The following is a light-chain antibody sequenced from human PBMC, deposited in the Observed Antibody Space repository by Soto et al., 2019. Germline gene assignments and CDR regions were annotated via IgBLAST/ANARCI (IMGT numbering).Light chain of an antibody. CDR3: SSYAGSNSFVV. J-gene: IGLJ3*02. CDR2: EVS. Sequence: QSALTQPPSASGSPGQSVTISCTGTSSDVGGYNFVSWYQHHPGKAPKLMIYEVSKRPSGVPDRFSGSKSANTASLTVSGLQAEDEADYYRSSYAGSNSFVVFGGGTKLTVL. V-gene: IGLV2-8*01. CDR1: SSDVGGYNF.